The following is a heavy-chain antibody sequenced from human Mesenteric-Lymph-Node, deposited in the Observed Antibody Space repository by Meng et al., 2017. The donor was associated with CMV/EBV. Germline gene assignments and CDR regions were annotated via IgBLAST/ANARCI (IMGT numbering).Heavy chain of an antibody. CDR3: ARHRDPLLSSPFDF. Sequence: GESLKISCKGLGYSFPRYWIGWVRQMPGKGLEWMGIIYPGDSDTRYSPSFQGQVTISADKSINITYLRWSSLRASDTAMYYCARHRDPLLSSPFDFWVQGTLVTVSS. D-gene: IGHD2-21*01. V-gene: IGHV5-51*01. CDR1: GYSFPRYW. CDR2: IYPGDSDT. J-gene: IGHJ4*02.